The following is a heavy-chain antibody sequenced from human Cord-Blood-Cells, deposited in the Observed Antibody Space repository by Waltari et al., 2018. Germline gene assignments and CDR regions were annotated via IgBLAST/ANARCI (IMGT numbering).Heavy chain of an antibody. CDR1: GYTFTSYA. CDR3: ARGSRTKWELYYFDY. Sequence: QVQLVQSGAEVKKPGASVKVSCKASGYTFTSYAMHWVRQAPGQRLEWMGWINAGNGNTKYSQKFQGRVTITGDTAASTAYMELSSLRSEDTAVYYCARGSRTKWELYYFDYWGQGTLVTVSS. CDR2: INAGNGNT. J-gene: IGHJ4*02. D-gene: IGHD1-26*01. V-gene: IGHV1-3*01.